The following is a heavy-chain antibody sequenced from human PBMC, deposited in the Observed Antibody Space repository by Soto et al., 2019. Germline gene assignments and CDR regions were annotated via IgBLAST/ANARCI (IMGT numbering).Heavy chain of an antibody. Sequence: ETLSLPCNVSGGSIRTNNYYWGWVRQPPGKGLDWIVKIYYSGTTYYNPSLKSRVTISVDTSKNQFYLKLNYVTAADTAVYYCATFVVPASRHTDFDLWGPGTLVTVSS. CDR1: GGSIRTNNYY. J-gene: IGHJ4*02. CDR3: ATFVVPASRHTDFDL. CDR2: IYYSGTT. V-gene: IGHV4-39*01. D-gene: IGHD2-21*02.